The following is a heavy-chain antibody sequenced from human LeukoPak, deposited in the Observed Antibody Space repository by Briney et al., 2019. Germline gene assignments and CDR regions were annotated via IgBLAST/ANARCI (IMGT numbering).Heavy chain of an antibody. Sequence: SETLSLTCTVSGGSISSGDYYWSWIRQTPGKGLEWIGYIYYSGSTYYNPSLKSRVTISVDTSKNQFFLKLSTVTAADTAVYSCARVNDCSSTSCYTGDYYYYMDVWGKGTTVTVSS. CDR3: ARVNDCSSTSCYTGDYYYYMDV. CDR1: GGSISSGDYY. J-gene: IGHJ6*03. V-gene: IGHV4-30-4*08. CDR2: IYYSGST. D-gene: IGHD2-2*02.